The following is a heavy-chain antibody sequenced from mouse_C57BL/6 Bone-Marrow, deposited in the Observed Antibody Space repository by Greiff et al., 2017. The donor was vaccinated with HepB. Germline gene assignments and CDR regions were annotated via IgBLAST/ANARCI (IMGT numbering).Heavy chain of an antibody. Sequence: EVQLQESGPELVKPGASVKMSCKASGYTFTDYNMHWVKQSHGKSLEWIGYINPNNGGTSYNQKFKGKATLTVNKSSSTAYMELRSLTSEDSAVYYCARSWRIFTTVVDPSYYYAMDYWGQGTSVTVSS. CDR1: GYTFTDYN. J-gene: IGHJ4*01. CDR2: INPNNGGT. D-gene: IGHD1-1*01. V-gene: IGHV1-22*01. CDR3: ARSWRIFTTVVDPSYYYAMDY.